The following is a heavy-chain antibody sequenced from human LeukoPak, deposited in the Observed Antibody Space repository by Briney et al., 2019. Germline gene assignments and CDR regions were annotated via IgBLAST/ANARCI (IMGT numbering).Heavy chain of an antibody. J-gene: IGHJ4*02. V-gene: IGHV3-74*03. CDR2: ITTDESNI. CDR1: GFTFGSYW. CDR3: VRDSSRYTLDY. Sequence: GGSLRLSCAASGFTFGSYWMYWVRQAPGKGLVWVSRITTDESNIKYADSVKGRFTISRDNAKNTLYLQMNSLRAEDTAVYYCVRDSSRYTLDYWGQGTLVTVYS. D-gene: IGHD5-24*01.